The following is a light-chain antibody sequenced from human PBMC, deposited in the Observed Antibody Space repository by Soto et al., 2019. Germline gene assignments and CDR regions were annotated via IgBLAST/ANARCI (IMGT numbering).Light chain of an antibody. Sequence: EIVFTQSPATLSVSPGERAPLSCRASQSVSSDLAWYQQKPGQAPRLLIYGASSRATGIPDRFSGSGSGTEFTLTISRLEPEDFATYYCQQYESCYRWAFGQGTQLEIK. CDR1: QSVSSD. CDR2: GAS. J-gene: IGKJ5*01. V-gene: IGKV3D-15*01. CDR3: QQYESCYRWA.